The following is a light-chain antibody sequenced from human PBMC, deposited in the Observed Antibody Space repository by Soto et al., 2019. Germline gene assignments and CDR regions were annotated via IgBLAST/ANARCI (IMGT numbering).Light chain of an antibody. J-gene: IGKJ5*01. Sequence: EIVMTQSPATLSVSPGDRATLSFRASQSVGSNLAWYQQKPGQAPRLLIYGASTRVTGIPARFSGSGSGTDFTLTISCLQSEDFATYYCQQYYSYPLITFGQGTRLEIK. CDR2: GAS. V-gene: IGKV3-15*01. CDR3: QQYYSYPLIT. CDR1: QSVGSN.